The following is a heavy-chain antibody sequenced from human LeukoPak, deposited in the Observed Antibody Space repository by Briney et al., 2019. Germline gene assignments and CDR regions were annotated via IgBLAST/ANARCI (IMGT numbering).Heavy chain of an antibody. J-gene: IGHJ4*02. V-gene: IGHV4-4*09. CDR3: ARRTPGPQLDEYVAYFFDH. CDR2: IYSSGAT. D-gene: IGHD2-2*01. Sequence: PSETLSLICTVSGGSITGYNWIWIRQTPGQALEWIGHIYSSGATKYNPSLKSRATILLDTSKNQLSLKLSSVSAADTAVYYCARRTPGPQLDEYVAYFFDHWGQGTQVTVSP. CDR1: GGSITGYN.